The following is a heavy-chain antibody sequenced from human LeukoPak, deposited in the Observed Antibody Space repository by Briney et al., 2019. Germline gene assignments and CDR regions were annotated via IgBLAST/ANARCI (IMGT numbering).Heavy chain of an antibody. V-gene: IGHV3-48*01. CDR2: IGISSGNT. CDR3: ASRDGYNYGWYYFDY. CDR1: GFTFSAYS. J-gene: IGHJ4*02. Sequence: GGSLRLSCAASGFTFSAYSMNWVRQAPGKGLEWISYIGISSGNTKYADSVKGRFTISRDNSKNTLYLQMNSLRAEDTAVYYCASRDGYNYGWYYFDYWGQGTLVTVSS. D-gene: IGHD5-24*01.